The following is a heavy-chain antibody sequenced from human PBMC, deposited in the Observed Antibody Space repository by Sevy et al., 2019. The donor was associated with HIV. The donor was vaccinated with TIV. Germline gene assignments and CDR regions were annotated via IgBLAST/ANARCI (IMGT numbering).Heavy chain of an antibody. CDR1: GFTFSNYA. Sequence: GGSLRLSCGASGFTFSNYAMSWVRQAPGKGPEWVSGINNGGSTYYADSVKGRFTISRDNSKKKVFLQMNSLRAEDTAVYYCASGDTTMITDLDYWGQGALVTVSS. D-gene: IGHD5-18*01. CDR3: ASGDTTMITDLDY. J-gene: IGHJ4*02. CDR2: INNGGST. V-gene: IGHV3-23*01.